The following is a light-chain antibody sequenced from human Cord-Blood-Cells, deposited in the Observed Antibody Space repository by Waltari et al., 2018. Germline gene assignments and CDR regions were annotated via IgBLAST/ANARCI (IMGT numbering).Light chain of an antibody. V-gene: IGLV1-47*01. J-gene: IGLJ3*02. Sequence: QSVLTQPPSASGTTGQRVTISCSGSRSNIGSNYVYWYQQLPGTAPKLLIYRNNQRPSGVPGRFSGSKSDTSASLAISGLRSEDEADYYCAAWDDSLSGWVFGGGTKLTVL. CDR2: RNN. CDR3: AAWDDSLSGWV. CDR1: RSNIGSNY.